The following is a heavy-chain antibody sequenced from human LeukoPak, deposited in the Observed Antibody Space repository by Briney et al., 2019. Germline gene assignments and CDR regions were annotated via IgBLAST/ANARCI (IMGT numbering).Heavy chain of an antibody. D-gene: IGHD6-6*01. Sequence: SGGSLRLSCAASGFTFSSYAMSWVRQAPGKGLEWVSAISGSGGSTYYADSVKGRFTISRDNSKNTLYLQMNSLRAEDTAVYYCAKGPLARGTRARVAFDYWGQGTLVTVSS. J-gene: IGHJ4*02. CDR1: GFTFSSYA. CDR2: ISGSGGST. CDR3: AKGPLARGTRARVAFDY. V-gene: IGHV3-23*01.